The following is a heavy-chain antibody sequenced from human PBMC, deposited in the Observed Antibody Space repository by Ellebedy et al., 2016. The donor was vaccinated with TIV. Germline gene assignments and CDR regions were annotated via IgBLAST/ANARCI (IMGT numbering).Heavy chain of an antibody. Sequence: GSLRLSXTVSGGSISSYYWSWIRQPPGKGLEWIGYIYYSGSTNYNPSLKSRVTISVDTSKNQFSLKLSSVTAADTAVYYCARVMGYCSSTSCYGDYYYGIDVWGQGTTVTVSS. V-gene: IGHV4-59*08. J-gene: IGHJ6*02. CDR2: IYYSGST. CDR3: ARVMGYCSSTSCYGDYYYGIDV. D-gene: IGHD2-2*01. CDR1: GGSISSYY.